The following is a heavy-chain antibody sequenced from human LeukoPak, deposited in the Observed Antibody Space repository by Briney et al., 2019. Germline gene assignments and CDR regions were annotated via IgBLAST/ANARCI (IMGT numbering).Heavy chain of an antibody. V-gene: IGHV1-18*01. J-gene: IGHJ5*02. CDR3: ARVAAMVPYNWFDP. CDR2: ISAYNGNT. Sequence: GASVKVSCKASGYTFTSYGISWVRQAPGQGLEWMGWISAYNGNTNYAQKLQGRVTMTTDTSTSTAYMELRSLRSDDTAVYYCARVAAMVPYNWFDPWGQGTLVTVSS. CDR1: GYTFTSYG. D-gene: IGHD5-18*01.